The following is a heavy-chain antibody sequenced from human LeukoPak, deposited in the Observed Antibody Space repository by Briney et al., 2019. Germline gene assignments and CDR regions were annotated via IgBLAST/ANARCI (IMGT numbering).Heavy chain of an antibody. Sequence: PGGSLRLSCAASGFTFGSYAMSWVRQAPGKGLEWVSFISPNADRTSKADSVEGRFTIFRDNPRNTLYLQMNSLRDDDTAVYYCAIMHGYYDGSGYWVQWGQGTLVTVSS. CDR3: AIMHGYYDGSGYWVQ. J-gene: IGHJ4*02. CDR2: ISPNADRT. CDR1: GFTFGSYA. D-gene: IGHD3-22*01. V-gene: IGHV3-23*01.